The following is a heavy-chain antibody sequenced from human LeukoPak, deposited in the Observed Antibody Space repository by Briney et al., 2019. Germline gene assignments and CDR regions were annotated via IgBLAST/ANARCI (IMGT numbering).Heavy chain of an antibody. Sequence: SETLSLTCTVSDGSISSYYWSWIRQPPGKGLEWIGYIYYSGSTNYNPSLKSRVTISVDTSKNQFSLKLSSVTAADTAVYYCARRGSSWSRGWFDSWGQGTLVTVSS. CDR1: DGSISSYY. D-gene: IGHD6-13*01. J-gene: IGHJ5*01. V-gene: IGHV4-59*08. CDR3: ARRGSSWSRGWFDS. CDR2: IYYSGST.